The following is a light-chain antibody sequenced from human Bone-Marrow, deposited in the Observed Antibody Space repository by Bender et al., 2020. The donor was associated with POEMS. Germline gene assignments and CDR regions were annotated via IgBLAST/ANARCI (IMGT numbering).Light chain of an antibody. J-gene: IGLJ2*01. Sequence: QSALTQPASVSGSPGQSITISCTGTTTDIGGYIYVSWYQQHPGKVPKLMIFEVSNRPSGVSHRFSGSKSGNTASLTISGLQAEDEAYYYCSSYTSTNIVIFGGGTKLTVL. CDR2: EVS. V-gene: IGLV2-14*01. CDR3: SSYTSTNIVI. CDR1: TTDIGGYIY.